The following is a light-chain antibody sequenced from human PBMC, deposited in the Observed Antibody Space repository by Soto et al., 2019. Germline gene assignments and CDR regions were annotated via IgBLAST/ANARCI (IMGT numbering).Light chain of an antibody. CDR3: CSSTSSNTNV. CDR1: SSDVGGYTY. V-gene: IGLV2-14*01. Sequence: QSALTQPASVSGSPGQSITISCTGTSSDVGGYTYVSWYQQHPGKAPKLMIYDVSYRPSGVSNRFSGSKSGNTASLTISGLQAEDEADYYCCSSTSSNTNVFGTGTKVTGL. J-gene: IGLJ1*01. CDR2: DVS.